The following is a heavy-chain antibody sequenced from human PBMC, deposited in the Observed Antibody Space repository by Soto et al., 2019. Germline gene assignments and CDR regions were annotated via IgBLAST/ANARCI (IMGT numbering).Heavy chain of an antibody. CDR3: AKDEGYCTSASCLTGAFDI. V-gene: IGHV3-9*01. CDR2: ISWNSGSI. J-gene: IGHJ3*02. Sequence: EVQLVESGGGLVQPGRSVILSCAASGFTFDDHAIHWVRQAPGKGLEWVSGISWNSGSIGYADSVKGRFTISRDNAKNSLYLQMNSLRPEDTALYYCAKDEGYCTSASCLTGAFDIWGQGTMVTVSS. D-gene: IGHD2-2*01. CDR1: GFTFDDHA.